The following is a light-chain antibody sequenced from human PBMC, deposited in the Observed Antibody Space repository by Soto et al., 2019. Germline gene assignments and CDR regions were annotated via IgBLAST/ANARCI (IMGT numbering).Light chain of an antibody. CDR3: QRYNDYQYI. CDR2: KAT. CDR1: QSITTW. V-gene: IGKV1-5*03. Sequence: DIQMTQSPSTLSASVGDRVTITCRASQSITTWLAWYQQKPGKAPKLLIYKATNLQSGVPSRFSGSGSGTEFSLTISSLQPDDFATYYCQRYNDYQYIFGQGTNLEIK. J-gene: IGKJ2*01.